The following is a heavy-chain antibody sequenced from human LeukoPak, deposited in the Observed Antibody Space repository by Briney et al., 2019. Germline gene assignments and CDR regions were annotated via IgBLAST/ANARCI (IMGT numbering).Heavy chain of an antibody. Sequence: GGSLRLSCAASGFTFSSYWMHWVRQAPGKGLVWVSRINSDGSSTSYADSVKGRFTISRDNAKNTLYLQMNSLRAEDTAVYYCARVRYCSSTSCYNWFDAWGQGTLVIVSS. J-gene: IGHJ5*02. CDR3: ARVRYCSSTSCYNWFDA. CDR2: INSDGSST. CDR1: GFTFSSYW. V-gene: IGHV3-74*01. D-gene: IGHD2-2*01.